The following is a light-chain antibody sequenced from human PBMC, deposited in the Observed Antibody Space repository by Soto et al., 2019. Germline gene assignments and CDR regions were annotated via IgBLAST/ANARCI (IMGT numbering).Light chain of an antibody. J-gene: IGKJ3*01. Sequence: DIPMTQSPSTLSGSVGDRVTITCRASQTISSWLAWYQQKPGKAPKLLIYKASTLKSGVPSRFSGSGSGTEFTLTISSLQPDDFATYYCQHYNDFLLIVGPGTKVDIK. V-gene: IGKV1-5*03. CDR3: QHYNDFLLI. CDR2: KAS. CDR1: QTISSW.